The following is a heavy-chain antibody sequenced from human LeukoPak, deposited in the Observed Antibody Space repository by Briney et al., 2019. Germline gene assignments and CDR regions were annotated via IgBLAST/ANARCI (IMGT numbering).Heavy chain of an antibody. Sequence: GGSLRLSCAASGFTFSSYAMSWVRQAPGKGLEWVSAISGSGGSTYYADSVKGRFTISRDNSKNTLYLQMNSLRAEDTAVYYCAKDRDRNYVGDWFDPWGQGTLVTVSS. CDR2: ISGSGGST. CDR3: AKDRDRNYVGDWFDP. D-gene: IGHD1-14*01. V-gene: IGHV3-23*01. J-gene: IGHJ5*02. CDR1: GFTFSSYA.